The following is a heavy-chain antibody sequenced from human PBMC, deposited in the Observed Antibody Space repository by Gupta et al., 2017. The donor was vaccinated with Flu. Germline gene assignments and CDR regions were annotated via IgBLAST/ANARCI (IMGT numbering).Heavy chain of an antibody. V-gene: IGHV3-49*03. CDR3: ARDSNLYYYYGMDV. CDR1: FA. Sequence: FALSWFRQEPGKGMDWVGLIRGKDFGETTEYAASVKGRFSISRDDSKSIAYLQMDSLKTDDTGVYFCARDSNLYYYYGMDVWGQGTTVTVSS. J-gene: IGHJ6*02. CDR2: IRGKDFGETT.